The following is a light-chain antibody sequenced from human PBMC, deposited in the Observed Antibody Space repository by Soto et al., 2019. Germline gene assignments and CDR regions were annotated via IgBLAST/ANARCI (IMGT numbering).Light chain of an antibody. CDR1: QSISSY. CDR2: ATF. CDR3: QESYSAPFT. Sequence: DIQMTQSPSSLSASVGDRVTITCRASQSISSYLSWYQQKPGKAPNLLIYATFTLQSGVPSRFSGSGSGTAFALTISSLQPEDFATYFCQESYSAPFTFGPGTKVDI. V-gene: IGKV1-39*01. J-gene: IGKJ3*01.